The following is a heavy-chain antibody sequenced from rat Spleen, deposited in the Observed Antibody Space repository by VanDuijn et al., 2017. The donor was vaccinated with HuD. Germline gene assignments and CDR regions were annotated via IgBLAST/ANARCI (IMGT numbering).Heavy chain of an antibody. CDR1: GFTFSDYY. V-gene: IGHV5-29*01. J-gene: IGHJ2*01. CDR2: ISYDGRVT. CDR3: ARGFTVAVF. Sequence: EVQLVESDGGLVQPGRSLNLSCAASGFTFSDYYMAWVRQAPTKGLEWVASISYDGRVTYYRDSVKGRFTISRDSAKSTLYLQMDSLRSEDTATYYCARGFTVAVFWGQGVMVTVSA. D-gene: IGHD1-2*01.